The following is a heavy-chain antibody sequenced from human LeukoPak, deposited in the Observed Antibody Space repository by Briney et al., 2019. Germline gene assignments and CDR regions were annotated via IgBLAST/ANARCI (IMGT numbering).Heavy chain of an antibody. Sequence: GASLKVSCKASGYTFTRPYIHWMRQAPGQGLEWMGWINPNSGGTKYAQKFQGRVTVTRDTSTSTAYMELSGLRADDTAAYYCARVEYCTKGVCINFDLWGQGTLVTVSS. V-gene: IGHV1-2*02. J-gene: IGHJ4*02. CDR2: INPNSGGT. CDR1: GYTFTRPY. D-gene: IGHD2-8*01. CDR3: ARVEYCTKGVCINFDL.